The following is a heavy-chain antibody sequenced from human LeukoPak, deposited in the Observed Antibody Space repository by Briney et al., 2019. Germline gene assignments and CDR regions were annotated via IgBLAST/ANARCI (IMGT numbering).Heavy chain of an antibody. V-gene: IGHV3-23*01. CDR1: GFTFSNYW. CDR3: AKMHGYFDY. Sequence: GGSLRLSCAASGFTFSNYWMTWVRQAPGKGLQWVSAITGDGTTTYYADSVKGRFTISRDNSKNMLYLQMSSLRAEDTAVYYCAKMHGYFDYWGQGALVPVSS. J-gene: IGHJ4*02. CDR2: ITGDGTTT.